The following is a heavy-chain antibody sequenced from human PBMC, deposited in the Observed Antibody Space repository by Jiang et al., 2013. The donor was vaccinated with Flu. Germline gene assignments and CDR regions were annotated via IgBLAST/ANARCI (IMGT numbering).Heavy chain of an antibody. CDR3: ARSTSYYDRSGYYEGYETFDI. Sequence: GSGLVKPSETLSLTCTVSGGSINNYYWSWIRQPPGKGLEWIGYIHNGGSTNYNPSLKSRVAISEDMSKKQLSLKLSSLTAADTAVYYCARSTSYYDRSGYYEGYETFDIWGQGTMVIVSP. J-gene: IGHJ3*02. CDR1: GGSINNYY. D-gene: IGHD3-22*01. CDR2: IHNGGST. V-gene: IGHV4-59*08.